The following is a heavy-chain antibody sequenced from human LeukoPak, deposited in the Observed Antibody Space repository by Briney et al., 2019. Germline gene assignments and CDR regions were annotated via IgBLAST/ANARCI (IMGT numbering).Heavy chain of an antibody. D-gene: IGHD4-17*01. V-gene: IGHV4-59*01. Sequence: SETLSLTCTVSGGSISSYYWSWIRQPPGKGLEWIGYIYYSGSTNYNPSLKSRVTISVDTSKNQFSLKLSSVTAADTAVYYCAREGRDDYGDYTFDYWGQGTLVTVSS. CDR1: GGSISSYY. CDR2: IYYSGST. J-gene: IGHJ4*02. CDR3: AREGRDDYGDYTFDY.